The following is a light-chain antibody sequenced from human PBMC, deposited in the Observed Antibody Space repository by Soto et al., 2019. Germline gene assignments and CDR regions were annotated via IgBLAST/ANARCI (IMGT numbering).Light chain of an antibody. CDR1: QSISSY. J-gene: IGKJ2*01. CDR3: QQSSSTPPT. CDR2: TTS. V-gene: IGKV1-39*01. Sequence: DIQMTQSPSSLSASVGDRVTITCRASQSISSYLNWYQQKPGKAPKLLIYTTSSLQSGVPSRFSGSGSGTDFTLTISILQPEYFATYYCQQSSSTPPTFGQGTKLEIK.